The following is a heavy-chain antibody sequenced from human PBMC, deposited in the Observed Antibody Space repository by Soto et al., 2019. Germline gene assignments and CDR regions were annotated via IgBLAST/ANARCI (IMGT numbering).Heavy chain of an antibody. Sequence: SGPTLVNPTETLTLTCAFSGFSLTTIGVGVAWIRQPPGKAMEWLALIYWDDDKRYRPSLQSRLTITKNTSKNQVVLTMTNMDPVDTATYYCARTGATLIMHNWFDPWGQGTLVTVSS. V-gene: IGHV2-5*02. CDR3: ARTGATLIMHNWFDP. J-gene: IGHJ5*02. CDR2: IYWDDDK. D-gene: IGHD6-25*01. CDR1: GFSLTTIGVG.